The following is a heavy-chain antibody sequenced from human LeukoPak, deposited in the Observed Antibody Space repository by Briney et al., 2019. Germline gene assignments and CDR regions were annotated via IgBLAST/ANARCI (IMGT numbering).Heavy chain of an antibody. Sequence: SQTLSLTCTVSGGSISSGSYYWSWIRQPAGKGLEWIGRIYTSGSTNYNPSLKSRVTISVDTSKNQFSLKLSSVAAADTAVYYCARNSIAAAGYPDYWGQGTPVTVSS. D-gene: IGHD6-13*01. CDR1: GGSISSGSYY. V-gene: IGHV4-61*02. CDR2: IYTSGST. CDR3: ARNSIAAAGYPDY. J-gene: IGHJ4*02.